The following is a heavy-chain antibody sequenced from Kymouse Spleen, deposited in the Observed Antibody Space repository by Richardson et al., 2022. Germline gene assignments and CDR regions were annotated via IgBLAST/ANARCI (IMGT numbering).Heavy chain of an antibody. CDR1: GGSFSGYY. CDR3: ARYQLLLYYAFDI. V-gene: IGHV4-34*01. J-gene: IGHJ3*02. D-gene: IGHD2-2*02. CDR2: INHSGST. Sequence: QVQLQQWGAGLLKPSETLSLTCAVYGGSFSGYYWSWIRQPPGKGLEWIGEINHSGSTNYNPSLKSRVTISVDTSKNQFSLKLSSVTAADTAVYYCARYQLLLYYAFDIWGQGTMVTVSS.